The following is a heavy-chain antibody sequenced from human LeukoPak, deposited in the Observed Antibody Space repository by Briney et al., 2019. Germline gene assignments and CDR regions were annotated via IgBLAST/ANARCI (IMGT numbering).Heavy chain of an antibody. CDR1: GFTFSSYW. J-gene: IGHJ4*02. CDR3: GSIGSSWYEDY. D-gene: IGHD6-13*01. Sequence: GGSLRLSCAASGFTFSSYWMSWVRQAPGKGLEWVANIKQDGSEKYYVDSVKGRFTISRNNAKNSLYLQMNSLRAEDTAVYYCGSIGSSWYEDYCGQGTLVTVSS. CDR2: IKQDGSEK. V-gene: IGHV3-7*01.